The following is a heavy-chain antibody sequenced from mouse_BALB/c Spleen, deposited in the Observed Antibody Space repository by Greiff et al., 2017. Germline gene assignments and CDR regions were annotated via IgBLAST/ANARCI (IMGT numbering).Heavy chain of an antibody. CDR2: INPYNDGT. D-gene: IGHD2-1*01. J-gene: IGHJ2*01. Sequence: EVQVVESGPELVKPGASVKMSCKASGYTFTSYVMHWVKQKPGQGLEWIGYINPYNDGTKYNEKFKGKATLTSDKSSSTAYMELSSLTSEDSAVYYCASPYGNYGFDYWGQGTTLTVSS. V-gene: IGHV1-14*01. CDR3: ASPYGNYGFDY. CDR1: GYTFTSYV.